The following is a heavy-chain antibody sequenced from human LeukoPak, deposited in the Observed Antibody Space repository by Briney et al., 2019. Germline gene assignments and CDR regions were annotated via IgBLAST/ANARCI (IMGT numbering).Heavy chain of an antibody. CDR2: IYYSGGT. CDR1: GGSSSGYY. D-gene: IGHD3-3*02. Sequence: SETLSLTCAVYGGSSSGYYWSWIRQPPGKGLEWIGYIYYSGGTNYNPSLKSRVTISVDTSKNQFSLKLSSVTAADTAVYYCARDPFSHHAFDIWGQGTMVTVSS. J-gene: IGHJ3*02. CDR3: ARDPFSHHAFDI. V-gene: IGHV4-59*01.